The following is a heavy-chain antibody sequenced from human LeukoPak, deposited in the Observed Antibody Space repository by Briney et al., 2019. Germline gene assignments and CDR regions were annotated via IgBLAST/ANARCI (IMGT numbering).Heavy chain of an antibody. Sequence: SETLSLTCTVSGGSISSYYWSWIRQPPGKGLEWIGYIYYSGSTNYNPSLKSRVTISVDTSKNQFSLKLSSVTAADTAVYYCAGTVSGSLYMDVWGKGTTVTISS. CDR3: AGTVSGSLYMDV. V-gene: IGHV4-59*08. D-gene: IGHD3-10*01. CDR1: GGSISSYY. J-gene: IGHJ6*03. CDR2: IYYSGST.